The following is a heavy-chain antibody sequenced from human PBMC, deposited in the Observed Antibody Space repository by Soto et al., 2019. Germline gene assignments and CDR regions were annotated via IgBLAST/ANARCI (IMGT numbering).Heavy chain of an antibody. J-gene: IGHJ6*02. CDR3: ARDPRGIAAAGPHFYGMDV. CDR2: IYYSGST. CDR1: GGSIISGGYY. V-gene: IGHV4-31*03. D-gene: IGHD6-13*01. Sequence: SETLSLTCTVSGGSIISGGYYWIWIRQHPGKGLEWIGYIYYSGSTYYNPSLKSRVTISVDTSKNQFSLKLSSVTAADTAVYYCARDPRGIAAAGPHFYGMDVWGQGTTVTVS.